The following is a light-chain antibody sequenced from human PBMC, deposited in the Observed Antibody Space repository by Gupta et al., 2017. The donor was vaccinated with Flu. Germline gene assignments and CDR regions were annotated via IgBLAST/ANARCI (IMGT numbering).Light chain of an antibody. Sequence: ITISCTGTSRDVGAYHFVSWHQQYPCKAPNRIIDDVDTRTSGVSSRFSCYKSGNTAYLNIAGLQTDDEADDYCSSSESSSTLLVFGGGTKLTVL. J-gene: IGLJ2*01. CDR1: SRDVGAYHF. CDR2: DVD. CDR3: SSSESSSTLLV. V-gene: IGLV2-14*03.